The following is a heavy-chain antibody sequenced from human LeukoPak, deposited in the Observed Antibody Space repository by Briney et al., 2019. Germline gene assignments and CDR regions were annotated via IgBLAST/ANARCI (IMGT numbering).Heavy chain of an antibody. Sequence: SETLSLTCTVSGGSISSYYWSWIRQPPGKGLEWIGYIYYSGSTNYNPSLKSRVTISVDTSKNQFSLKLSSVTAADTAVYYCARDGAAAGYYYYYMDVWGKGTTVTVSS. J-gene: IGHJ6*03. V-gene: IGHV4-59*01. D-gene: IGHD6-13*01. CDR1: GGSISSYY. CDR2: IYYSGST. CDR3: ARDGAAAGYYYYYMDV.